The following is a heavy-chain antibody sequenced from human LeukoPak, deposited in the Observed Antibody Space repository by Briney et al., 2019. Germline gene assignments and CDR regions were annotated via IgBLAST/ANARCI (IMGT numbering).Heavy chain of an antibody. Sequence: PGGSLRLSCAASGFTFSDYYMNWVRQAPGKGLEWVSYISPSTIYYADSVKGRFTISRDNAKNSLYLQMNSLRDEDTAVYYCARDQNWGFDYWGQGTLVTVSS. V-gene: IGHV3-69-1*01. CDR1: GFTFSDYY. D-gene: IGHD7-27*01. CDR2: ISPSTI. CDR3: ARDQNWGFDY. J-gene: IGHJ4*02.